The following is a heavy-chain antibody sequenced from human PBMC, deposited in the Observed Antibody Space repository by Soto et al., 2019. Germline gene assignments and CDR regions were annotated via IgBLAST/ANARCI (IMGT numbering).Heavy chain of an antibody. J-gene: IGHJ4*02. CDR3: ARDLEFRDGNISHLDY. D-gene: IGHD3-10*01. CDR2: IFPIFGTS. CDR1: GGTFNTHA. Sequence: QVQLLQSGAEVKQPGSSVKVSCKASGGTFNTHAYNWVRQAPGQGLEWVGGIFPIFGTSNYAQKFQGRVTITADESTSTVYLELSSLRSEETAVYYCARDLEFRDGNISHLDYWGQGTLVTVSS. V-gene: IGHV1-69*01.